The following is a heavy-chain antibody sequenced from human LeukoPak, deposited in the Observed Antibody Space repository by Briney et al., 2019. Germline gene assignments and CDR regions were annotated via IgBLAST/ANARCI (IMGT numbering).Heavy chain of an antibody. CDR1: GGTFSSYA. CDR2: IIPIFGTA. V-gene: IGHV1-69*01. Sequence: SVKVSCKASGGTFSSYAISWVRQAPGQGLEWMGGIIPIFGTANYAQKFQGRVTITADESTSTAYMELSSLRSEDTAVYYCARGRDIVSQGENWFDPWGQGTLVTVSS. J-gene: IGHJ5*02. CDR3: ARGRDIVSQGENWFDP. D-gene: IGHD2-15*01.